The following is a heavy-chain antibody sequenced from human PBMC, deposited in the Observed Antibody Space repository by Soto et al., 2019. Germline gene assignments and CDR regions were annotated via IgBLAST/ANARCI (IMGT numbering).Heavy chain of an antibody. D-gene: IGHD4-17*01. CDR1: GFTFSSYG. J-gene: IGHJ6*02. V-gene: IGHV3-30*18. Sequence: QVQLVESGGGVVQPGRSLRLSCAASGFTFSSYGMHWVRQAPGKGLEWVAVISYDGSNKYYADSVKGRFTISRDNSKNXLYLQMNSLRAEDTAVYYCAKDLTVTVYYYYGMDVWGQGTTVTVSS. CDR3: AKDLTVTVYYYYGMDV. CDR2: ISYDGSNK.